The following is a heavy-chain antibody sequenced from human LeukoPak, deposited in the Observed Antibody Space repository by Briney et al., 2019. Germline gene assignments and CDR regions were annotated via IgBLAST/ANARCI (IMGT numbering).Heavy chain of an antibody. CDR2: IIPIFGTA. Sequence: SVKVSCKASGGTFSSYAISWVRQAPGQGLEWMGGIIPIFGTANYAQKFQGRVTITADESTSTAYMELSSLRSEDTAVYYCARDPRAGATIVPPPDAFDIWGQGTMVTVSS. D-gene: IGHD1-26*01. CDR1: GGTFSSYA. CDR3: ARDPRAGATIVPPPDAFDI. V-gene: IGHV1-69*13. J-gene: IGHJ3*02.